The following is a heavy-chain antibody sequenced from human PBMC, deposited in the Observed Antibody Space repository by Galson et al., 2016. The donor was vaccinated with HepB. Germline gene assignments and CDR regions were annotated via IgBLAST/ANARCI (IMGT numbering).Heavy chain of an antibody. CDR2: INPSSGDT. J-gene: IGHJ4*02. D-gene: IGHD5-12*01. CDR1: GYTFASYD. Sequence: SVKVSCKASGYTFASYDISWVRQAPGQGLEWMGWINPSSGDTGYAQKFQARVTMTRNTFINTAYMELRSLRFDDTAVYYCARVLRRGYSNYDANWGQGTLVTVSS. V-gene: IGHV1-8*01. CDR3: ARVLRRGYSNYDAN.